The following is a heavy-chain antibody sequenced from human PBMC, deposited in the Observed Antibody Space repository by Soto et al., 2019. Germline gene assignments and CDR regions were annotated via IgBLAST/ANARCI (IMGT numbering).Heavy chain of an antibody. Sequence: HPGGSMRLSCAASGFTFSSYSMNWVRQDPGKGLEWVSYISSSSSTIYYADSVKGRFTISRDNAKNSLYLQMNSLRAEDTAVYYCAKGVPGIAVAGTGYFQHWGQGTLVTVSS. CDR3: AKGVPGIAVAGTGYFQH. CDR1: GFTFSSYS. J-gene: IGHJ1*01. CDR2: ISSSSSTI. D-gene: IGHD6-19*01. V-gene: IGHV3-48*01.